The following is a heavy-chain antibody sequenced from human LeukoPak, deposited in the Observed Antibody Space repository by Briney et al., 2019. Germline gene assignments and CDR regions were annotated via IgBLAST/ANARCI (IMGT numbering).Heavy chain of an antibody. CDR3: ARDTYRFFDL. Sequence: GGSLRLSCAVSGLTFSDYYMSWTRQAPGKGPELVSYISPSGSSIFYVDSVKGRFTISRDNAKNSLYLQMNSLRAEDTAVYYCARDTYRFFDLWGRGTLVTVSS. V-gene: IGHV3-11*01. CDR2: ISPSGSSI. CDR1: GLTFSDYY. J-gene: IGHJ2*01.